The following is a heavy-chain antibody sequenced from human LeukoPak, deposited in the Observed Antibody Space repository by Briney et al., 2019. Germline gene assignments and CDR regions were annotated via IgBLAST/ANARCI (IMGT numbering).Heavy chain of an antibody. CDR3: AKMDIVVVPAAMQEPFDY. J-gene: IGHJ4*02. CDR1: GFTFRRYA. Sequence: GGSLRLSCAASGFTFRRYAMSWVRQAPGKGLEWVSGISGYTYYADSVKGRFTISRDNSRNTLYLQMNSLRAEDTAVYYCAKMDIVVVPAAMQEPFDYWGQGTLVTVSS. CDR2: ISGYT. D-gene: IGHD2-2*03. V-gene: IGHV3-23*01.